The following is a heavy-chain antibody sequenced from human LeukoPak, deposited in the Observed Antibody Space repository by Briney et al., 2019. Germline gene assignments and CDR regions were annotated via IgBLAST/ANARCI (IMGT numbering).Heavy chain of an antibody. D-gene: IGHD3-10*01. CDR3: ARRVGYYGSGIYYYYYMDV. J-gene: IGHJ6*03. Sequence: ASVKVSCKASGYTFTSYDINWVRQATGQGLEWMGWMNPNSGNTGYAQKFQGRVTMTRNTSISTAYMELSSLRSEDTAVYYCARRVGYYGSGIYYYYYMDVWGKGTTVTVTS. CDR2: MNPNSGNT. V-gene: IGHV1-8*01. CDR1: GYTFTSYD.